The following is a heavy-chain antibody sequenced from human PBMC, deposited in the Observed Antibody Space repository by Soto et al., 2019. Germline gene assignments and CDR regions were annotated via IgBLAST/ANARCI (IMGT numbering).Heavy chain of an antibody. D-gene: IGHD6-25*01. V-gene: IGHV4-59*01. CDR2: IYYSGST. Sequence: SETLSLTCTVSGGSISSYYWSWIRQPPGKGLEWIGYIYYSGSTNYNPSLKSRVTISVDTSKNQLSLKLSSVTAADTAVYYCASTDSSAALHYYYYYGMVVWGQGTTVTVSS. J-gene: IGHJ6*02. CDR3: ASTDSSAALHYYYYYGMVV. CDR1: GGSISSYY.